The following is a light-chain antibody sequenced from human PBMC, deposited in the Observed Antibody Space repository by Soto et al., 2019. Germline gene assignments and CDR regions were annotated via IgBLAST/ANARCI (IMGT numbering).Light chain of an antibody. CDR2: AAS. V-gene: IGKV1-8*01. Sequence: AIRMTQSPSSFSASTGDRVTITCRASQGISSYLAWYQQKPGKAPTLLIYAASTLQSGVPSRFSGSGSGTDFTLTISCLQSEDFATYYCQQYYSYPPFTFGPGTKVDIK. CDR3: QQYYSYPPFT. CDR1: QGISSY. J-gene: IGKJ3*01.